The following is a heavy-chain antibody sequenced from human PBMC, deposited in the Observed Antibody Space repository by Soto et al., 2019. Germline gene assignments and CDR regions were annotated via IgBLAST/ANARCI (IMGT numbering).Heavy chain of an antibody. V-gene: IGHV1-3*01. J-gene: IGHJ4*02. CDR3: ARDYDFWSGYYGLDY. Sequence: GASVKVSCKASGYTFTSYAMHWVRQAPGQRLEWMGWINAGNGNTKYSQKFQGRVTITRDTSASTAYMELSSLRSEDTAVYYCARDYDFWSGYYGLDYWGQGTLVTVSS. D-gene: IGHD3-3*01. CDR2: INAGNGNT. CDR1: GYTFTSYA.